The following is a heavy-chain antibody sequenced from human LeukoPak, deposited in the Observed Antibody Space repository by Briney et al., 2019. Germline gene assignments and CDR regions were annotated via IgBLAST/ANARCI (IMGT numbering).Heavy chain of an antibody. CDR2: IIPILGIA. CDR3: ARESRGYIVVVPAANPLGY. D-gene: IGHD2-2*01. Sequence: GASVKVSCKASGGTFSSYAIIWVRQAPGQGLEWMGRIIPILGIANYAQKFQGRVTITADKSTSTAYMELSSLRSEDTAVYYCARESRGYIVVVPAANPLGYWGQGTLVTVSS. V-gene: IGHV1-69*04. CDR1: GGTFSSYA. J-gene: IGHJ4*02.